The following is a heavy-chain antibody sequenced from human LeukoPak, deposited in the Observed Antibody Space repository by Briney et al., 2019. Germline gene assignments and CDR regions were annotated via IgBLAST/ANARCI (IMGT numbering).Heavy chain of an antibody. J-gene: IGHJ6*02. D-gene: IGHD4-17*01. CDR2: IKQDGSEK. Sequence: GGSLRLSCAASGFTFSSYWMSWVRQAPGKGLEWVANIKQDGSEKYYVDSVKGRFTISRDNAKNSLYLQMNSLRAEDTAVYYCARATVTTFLDYYYYGMDVWGQGTTVTVSS. V-gene: IGHV3-7*01. CDR3: ARATVTTFLDYYYYGMDV. CDR1: GFTFSSYW.